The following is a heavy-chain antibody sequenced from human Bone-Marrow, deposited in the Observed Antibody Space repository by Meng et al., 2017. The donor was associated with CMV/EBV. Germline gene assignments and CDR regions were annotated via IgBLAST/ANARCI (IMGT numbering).Heavy chain of an antibody. J-gene: IGHJ6*02. CDR3: AYLRATGYSSSWPYYYYYYGMDV. V-gene: IGHV1-69*02. D-gene: IGHD6-13*01. CDR2: IIPILGIA. Sequence: SVKVSCKASGGTFSSYTISWVRQAPGQGLEWMGRIIPILGIANYAQKFQGRVTITADKSTSTAYMELSSLRSEDTAVYYCAYLRATGYSSSWPYYYYYYGMDVWRQGTTVTVSS. CDR1: GGTFSSYT.